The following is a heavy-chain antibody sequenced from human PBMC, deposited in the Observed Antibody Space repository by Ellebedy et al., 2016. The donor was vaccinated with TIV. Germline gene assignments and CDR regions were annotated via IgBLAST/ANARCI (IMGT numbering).Heavy chain of an antibody. D-gene: IGHD1-26*01. CDR2: IYYGGRT. V-gene: IGHV4-38-2*02. CDR1: GYSISSGFY. CDR3: ARAWEGVGTIFYY. J-gene: IGHJ4*01. Sequence: SETLSLTXTVSGYSISSGFYWGWIRQPPGKGLEWIGSIYYGGRTDYNPSLKSRVTILVDTSNNQFSLKLTSVTAADTAVYYCARAWEGVGTIFYYWGQGTLVTISS.